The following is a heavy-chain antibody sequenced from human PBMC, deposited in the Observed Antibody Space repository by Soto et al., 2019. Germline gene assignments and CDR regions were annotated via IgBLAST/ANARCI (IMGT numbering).Heavy chain of an antibody. Sequence: SETLSLTCTVSGGSISSYYWSWIRQPPGKGLEWIGCIYYSGSTNYNPSLKSRVTISVDTSKNQFSLKLSSVTAADTAVYYCARLYGAYFDYWGQRNLVTVSS. D-gene: IGHD4-17*01. CDR2: IYYSGST. J-gene: IGHJ4*02. V-gene: IGHV4-59*08. CDR3: ARLYGAYFDY. CDR1: GGSISSYY.